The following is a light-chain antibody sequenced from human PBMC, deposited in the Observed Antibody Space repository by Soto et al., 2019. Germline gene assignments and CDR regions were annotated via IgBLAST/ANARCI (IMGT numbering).Light chain of an antibody. CDR2: EGS. CDR1: SSDVGAYKY. CDR3: SSYTTTTAMV. V-gene: IGLV2-14*01. J-gene: IGLJ3*02. Sequence: QSALTQPASVSGSPGQSITISCTGSSSDVGAYKYVSWFQQHPGKAPKLIIYEGSNRPSGVSDRFSGSKSGNTASLTISGLQAEDEADYHCSSYTTTTAMVFGGGTKVTVL.